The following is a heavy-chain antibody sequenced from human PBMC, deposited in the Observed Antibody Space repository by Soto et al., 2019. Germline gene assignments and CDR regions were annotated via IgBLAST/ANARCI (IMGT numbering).Heavy chain of an antibody. D-gene: IGHD2-2*01. V-gene: IGHV1-46*03. CDR3: ARVRVVKVPAAMYGAFDI. Sequence: GASVKVSCKASGYTFTSYYMHWVRQAPGQGLEWMGIINPSGGSTSYAQKFQGRVTMTRDTSTSTVYMELSSLRSEDTAVYYCARVRVVKVPAAMYGAFDIWGQGTMVTVSS. CDR2: INPSGGST. J-gene: IGHJ3*02. CDR1: GYTFTSYY.